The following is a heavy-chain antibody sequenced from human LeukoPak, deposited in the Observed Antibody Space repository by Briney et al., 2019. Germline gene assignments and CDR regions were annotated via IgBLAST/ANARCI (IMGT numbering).Heavy chain of an antibody. CDR3: AREKVDYSFDH. J-gene: IGHJ4*02. CDR2: IKQDGSEK. V-gene: IGHV3-7*01. CDR1: GLIFTDYW. D-gene: IGHD2-15*01. Sequence: PGGSLRLSCAASGLIFTDYWMSWVRQAPGKGLEWVANIKQDGSEKYYVDSVKGRFTISRDYAKKSLFLQMNSLRAEDTAVYYCAREKVDYSFDHWGQGTLVTVSS.